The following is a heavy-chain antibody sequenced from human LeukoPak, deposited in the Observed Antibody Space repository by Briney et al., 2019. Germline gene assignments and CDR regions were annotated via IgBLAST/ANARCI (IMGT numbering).Heavy chain of an antibody. CDR2: ISSSSSYI. V-gene: IGHV3-21*01. CDR1: GFSFRSYS. Sequence: PGRSLRLSCAASGFSFRSYSMNWVRQAPGKGLEWVASISSSSSYISYADSVKGRFTISRDNAKNSLYLQMNSLRAEDTAVYYCARDGTPIDTAMVTLDYWGQGTLVTVSS. CDR3: ARDGTPIDTAMVTLDY. J-gene: IGHJ4*02. D-gene: IGHD5-18*01.